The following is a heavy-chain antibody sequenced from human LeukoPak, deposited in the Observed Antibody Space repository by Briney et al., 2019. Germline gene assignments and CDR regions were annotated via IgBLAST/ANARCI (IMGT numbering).Heavy chain of an antibody. CDR3: ARDAITMVRGVIGY. J-gene: IGHJ4*02. V-gene: IGHV1-2*02. Sequence: HGASVKVSCKASGYTFTGYYMHWVRQAPGRGLGWMGWINPNSGGTNYAQKFQGRVTMTRDTSISTAYMELSRLRSDDTAVYYCARDAITMVRGVIGYWGQGTLVTVSS. D-gene: IGHD3-10*01. CDR1: GYTFTGYY. CDR2: INPNSGGT.